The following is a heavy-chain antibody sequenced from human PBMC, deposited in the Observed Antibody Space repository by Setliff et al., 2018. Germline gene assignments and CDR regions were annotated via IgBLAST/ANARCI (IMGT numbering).Heavy chain of an antibody. CDR2: IYYSGAT. CDR3: ARAFDSSGYYGESHTHYFDN. J-gene: IGHJ4*02. V-gene: IGHV4-59*01. Sequence: SETLSLTCSVSGDSINPYYWTWIRQPPGKGLEWIGFIYYSGATTYNPSLKSRVTISVDTSKNQFSLNLNSVTAADTAVYYCARAFDSSGYYGESHTHYFDNWGQGTLVTVSS. D-gene: IGHD3-22*01. CDR1: GDSINPYY.